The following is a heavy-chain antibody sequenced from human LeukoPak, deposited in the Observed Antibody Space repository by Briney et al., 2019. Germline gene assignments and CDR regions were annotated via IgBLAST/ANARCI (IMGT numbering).Heavy chain of an antibody. CDR3: ARDPEYQGGY. CDR1: GGTFSSYA. J-gene: IGHJ4*02. Sequence: SVKVSCKASGGTFSSYAISWVRQAPGQGLEWMGRIIPVLGIAKYAQKFQGRVTITADKSTSTAYMELSSLKSEDTAVYYCARDPEYQGGYWGQGTLVTVSS. D-gene: IGHD1-14*01. V-gene: IGHV1-69*04. CDR2: IIPVLGIA.